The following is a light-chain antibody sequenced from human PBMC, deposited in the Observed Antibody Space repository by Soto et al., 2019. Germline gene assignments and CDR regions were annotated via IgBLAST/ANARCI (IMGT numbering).Light chain of an antibody. CDR1: SSDVGGYNY. Sequence: QSALTQPRSVSGSPGQSVTISCTGTSSDVGGYNYVSWYQQHPGKAPKLMIYDVSKRPSGVPDRFSGSKSGNTASLTISGLQAEDEADYYCCSYAGNYTWVSGGGTKLTVL. J-gene: IGLJ3*02. CDR3: CSYAGNYTWV. CDR2: DVS. V-gene: IGLV2-11*01.